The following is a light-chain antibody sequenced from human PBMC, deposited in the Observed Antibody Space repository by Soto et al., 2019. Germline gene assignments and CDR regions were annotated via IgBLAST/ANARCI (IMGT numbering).Light chain of an antibody. CDR3: TSFTATSTYV. CDR1: GSDAGYYNY. J-gene: IGLJ1*01. Sequence: QSALTQPASVSGSPGQSITISCTGTGSDAGYYNYVSWYQHHPGKAPKLMIYEVSNRPSGVSNRFSGSKSGNTASLTISGLQAEDEADYYCTSFTATSTYVFGTGTKVTVL. V-gene: IGLV2-14*01. CDR2: EVS.